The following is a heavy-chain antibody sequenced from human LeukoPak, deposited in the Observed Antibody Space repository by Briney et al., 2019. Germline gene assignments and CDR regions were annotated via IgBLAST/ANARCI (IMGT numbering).Heavy chain of an antibody. Sequence: SETLSLTCTVSGGSISSSSYYWGWIRQPPGKGLEWIGSIYYSGSTYYNPSLKSRVTISVDTSKNQFSLKPSSVTAADTAVYYCARDYLRYFDYWGQGTLVTVSS. D-gene: IGHD4-11*01. CDR1: GGSISSSSYY. CDR3: ARDYLRYFDY. J-gene: IGHJ4*02. V-gene: IGHV4-39*01. CDR2: IYYSGST.